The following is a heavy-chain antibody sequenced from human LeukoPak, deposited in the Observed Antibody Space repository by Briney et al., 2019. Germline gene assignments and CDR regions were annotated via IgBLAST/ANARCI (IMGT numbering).Heavy chain of an antibody. CDR1: GFTLSNYG. CDR3: AKENYYGPGSQYYFDY. J-gene: IGHJ4*02. Sequence: GRSLRLSCAASGFTLSNYGMHWVRQAPGKGLEWVALIWYAGSNTYYTDSVKGRFIVSRDNSKSTLYLRMNSLRAEDTAMYYCAKENYYGPGSQYYFDYWGQGTPVTVSS. CDR2: IWYAGSNT. D-gene: IGHD3-10*01. V-gene: IGHV3-33*06.